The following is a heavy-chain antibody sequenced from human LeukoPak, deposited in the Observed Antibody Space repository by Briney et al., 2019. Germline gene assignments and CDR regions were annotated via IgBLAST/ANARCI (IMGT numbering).Heavy chain of an antibody. CDR1: GFTFSSYT. V-gene: IGHV3-21*01. Sequence: GGSLRLSCAASGFTFSSYTMNWVRQAPGKGLEWVSSISITSDYIYYPDSMKGRFTISRDNAKNSLYLQMNSLRDEDTAVYYCARDLVGATASWGQGTLVTVSS. CDR2: ISITSDYI. J-gene: IGHJ5*02. D-gene: IGHD1-26*01. CDR3: ARDLVGATAS.